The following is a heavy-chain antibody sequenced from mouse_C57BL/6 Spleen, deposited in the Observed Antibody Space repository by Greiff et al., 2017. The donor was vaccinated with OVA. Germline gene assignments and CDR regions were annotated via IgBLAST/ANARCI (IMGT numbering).Heavy chain of an antibody. CDR1: GYTFTSYW. J-gene: IGHJ1*03. V-gene: IGHV1-59*01. CDR2: IDPSDSYT. CDR3: ARRGNYGNWYFDV. D-gene: IGHD2-1*01. Sequence: VQLQQPGAELVRPGTSVKLSCKASGYTFTSYWMHWVKQRPGQGLEWIGVIDPSDSYTNYNQKFKGKATLTVDTSSSTAYMQLSSLTSEDSAVYYCARRGNYGNWYFDVWGTGTTVTVSS.